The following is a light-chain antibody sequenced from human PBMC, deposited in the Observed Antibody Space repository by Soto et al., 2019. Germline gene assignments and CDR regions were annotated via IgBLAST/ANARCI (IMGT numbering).Light chain of an antibody. CDR1: QSVSSY. V-gene: IGKV3-11*01. CDR2: YAS. J-gene: IGKJ3*01. CDR3: QQYQSLPFT. Sequence: EIVLTQSPATLSLSPGERATLSCRASQSVSSYLAWYQQKPGQAPRLLIYYASNRATGIPARFSGSGSGTDFTLTISSLEPEDAAVYYCQQYQSLPFTFGPGTKVHIK.